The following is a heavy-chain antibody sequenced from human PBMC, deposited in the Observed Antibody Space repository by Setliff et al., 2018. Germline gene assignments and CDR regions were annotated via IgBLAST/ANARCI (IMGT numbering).Heavy chain of an antibody. Sequence: PSQTLSLTCTVSGGSISHRYWSWIRQPPGKGLEWVGYMYNSGNTNYNPSLRRRVAISVDKSKNQFSLKLSFVTAADTAVYYCARALLWFGEGMDVWGKGTTVTVSS. CDR3: ARALLWFGEGMDV. J-gene: IGHJ6*03. V-gene: IGHV4-59*11. CDR1: GGSISHRY. CDR2: MYNSGNT. D-gene: IGHD3-10*01.